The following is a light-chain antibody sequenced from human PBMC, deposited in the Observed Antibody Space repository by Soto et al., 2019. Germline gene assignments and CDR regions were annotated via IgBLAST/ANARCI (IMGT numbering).Light chain of an antibody. CDR3: SSYAGSSNV. V-gene: IGLV2-8*01. CDR2: QVT. CDR1: NSDIGAYNY. J-gene: IGLJ1*01. Sequence: QAVVTQPPSASGSPGQSVTISCTGTNSDIGAYNYVSWYRQYPDKAPKLLVYQVTKRPSGVPDRFSGSKSGNTASLTVSGLQAEDEADYYCSSYAGSSNVFGTGTKVTVL.